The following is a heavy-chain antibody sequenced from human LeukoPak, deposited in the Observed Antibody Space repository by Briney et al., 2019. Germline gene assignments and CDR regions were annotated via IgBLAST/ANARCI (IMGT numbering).Heavy chain of an antibody. J-gene: IGHJ4*02. CDR2: INPNSGGT. CDR3: ARGPRIRAMIVVVIRGPFDY. V-gene: IGHV1-2*02. CDR1: GYTFTGYY. Sequence: ASVKVSCKASGYTFTGYYMHWVRQAPGQGLEWMGWINPNSGGTNYAQKFQGRVTMTRDTSISTAYMELSRLRSDDTAVYYCARGPRIRAMIVVVIRGPFDYWGQGTLVTVSS. D-gene: IGHD3-22*01.